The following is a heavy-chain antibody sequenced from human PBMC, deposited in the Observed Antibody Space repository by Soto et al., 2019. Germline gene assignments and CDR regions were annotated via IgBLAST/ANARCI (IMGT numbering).Heavy chain of an antibody. Sequence: PGESLKISCEASASGYSFTNYWIAWVRQMPGKGLEWMGIIYPGDSDTRYSPSFQGQVTISADKSISTAYLQWSSLRASDTAMYYCARDAGGGYYFDSWGQGTLVTVSS. CDR3: ARDAGGGYYFDS. CDR1: GYSFTNYW. D-gene: IGHD1-26*01. J-gene: IGHJ4*02. V-gene: IGHV5-51*01. CDR2: IYPGDSDT.